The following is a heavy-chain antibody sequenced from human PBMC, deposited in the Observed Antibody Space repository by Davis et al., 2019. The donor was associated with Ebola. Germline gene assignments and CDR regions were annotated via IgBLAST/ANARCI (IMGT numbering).Heavy chain of an antibody. CDR3: ARDPLVGAIDY. CDR1: GFTFSSYW. V-gene: IGHV3-7*03. D-gene: IGHD1-26*01. CDR2: IMQDGSEK. J-gene: IGHJ4*02. Sequence: GGSLRLSCVSSGFTFSSYWMTWVRQAPGKGLEWVANIMQDGSEKYYVDSVKGRFTISRDNANNSLYLQMDSLRAEDTAVYYCARDPLVGAIDYWGQGTLVTVSS.